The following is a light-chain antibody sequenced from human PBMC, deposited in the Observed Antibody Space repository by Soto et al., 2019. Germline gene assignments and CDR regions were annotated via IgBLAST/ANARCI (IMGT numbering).Light chain of an antibody. CDR2: DNT. CDR3: QSYDSSLSGFYV. V-gene: IGLV1-40*01. J-gene: IGLJ1*01. CDR1: SSNIGAGYD. Sequence: QSVLTQPPSVSGAPGQRVTISCTGSSSNIGAGYDVHWYQQFPGTALKLLIYDNTNRPSGVPDRFSASKSGTSASLAITGLQAEDEADYYCQSYDSSLSGFYVFGTGTKLTVL.